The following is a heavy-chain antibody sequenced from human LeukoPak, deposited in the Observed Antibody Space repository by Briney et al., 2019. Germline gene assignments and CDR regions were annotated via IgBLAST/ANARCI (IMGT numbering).Heavy chain of an antibody. V-gene: IGHV1-69*06. D-gene: IGHD3-22*01. Sequence: ASVKVSCKASGGTFSSYAISWVRQAPGQGLEWMGGIIPIFGTANYAQKFQGRVTITADKSTSAAYMELSSLRSEDTAVYYCARAGAYDSSDYWGQGTLVTVSS. J-gene: IGHJ4*02. CDR3: ARAGAYDSSDY. CDR2: IIPIFGTA. CDR1: GGTFSSYA.